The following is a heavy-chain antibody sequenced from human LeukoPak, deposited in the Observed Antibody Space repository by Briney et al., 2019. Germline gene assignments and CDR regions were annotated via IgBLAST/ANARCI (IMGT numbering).Heavy chain of an antibody. CDR2: ISSSSSTI. Sequence: GGSLRLSCAASGFTFSSYSMNWVRQAPGKGLEWVSYISSSSSTIYYADSVKGRFTISRDNAKNSLYLQMNSLRAEDTAVYYCARDDIVLMVYALDYWGQGTPVTVSS. V-gene: IGHV3-48*01. J-gene: IGHJ4*02. D-gene: IGHD2-8*01. CDR1: GFTFSSYS. CDR3: ARDDIVLMVYALDY.